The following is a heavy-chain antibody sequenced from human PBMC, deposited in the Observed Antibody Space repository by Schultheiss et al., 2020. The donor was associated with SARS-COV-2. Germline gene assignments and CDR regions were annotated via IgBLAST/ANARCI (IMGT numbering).Heavy chain of an antibody. D-gene: IGHD1-26*01. Sequence: GGSLRLSCAASGFTFSSYGMHWVRQAPGKGLEWVAVIWYDGSNKYYADSVKGRFTISRDNSKNTLYLQMNSLRAEDTAVYYCARGASVGARGCGWFDPWGQGTLVTVSS. V-gene: IGHV3-33*01. CDR2: IWYDGSNK. CDR3: ARGASVGARGCGWFDP. J-gene: IGHJ5*02. CDR1: GFTFSSYG.